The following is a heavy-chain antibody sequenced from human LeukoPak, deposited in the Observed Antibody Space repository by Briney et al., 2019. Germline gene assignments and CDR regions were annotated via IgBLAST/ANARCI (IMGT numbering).Heavy chain of an antibody. D-gene: IGHD3-22*01. CDR3: ARLAYYLDSTGYYLYYFDN. Sequence: SWVRQAPGKGLEWIGEISHSGSSNYNPSLKSRVIMSVDMSKSQFSLKVSSVTAADTAVYFCARLAYYLDSTGYYLYYFDNWGQGTPVTVSS. CDR2: ISHSGSS. V-gene: IGHV4-34*01. J-gene: IGHJ4*02.